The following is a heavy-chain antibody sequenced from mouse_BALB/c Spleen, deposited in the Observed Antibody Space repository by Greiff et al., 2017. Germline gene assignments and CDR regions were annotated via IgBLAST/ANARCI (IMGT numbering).Heavy chain of an antibody. V-gene: IGHV3-2*02. Sequence: EVQLPQSGPGLVKPSQSLSLTCTVTGYSITSDYAWNWIRQFPGNKLEWMGYISYSGSTSYNPSLKSRISITRDTSKNQFFLQLNSVTTEDTATYYCAREGGNYYAMDYWGQGTSVTVSS. CDR2: ISYSGST. CDR3: AREGGNYYAMDY. D-gene: IGHD2-1*01. J-gene: IGHJ4*01. CDR1: GYSITSDYA.